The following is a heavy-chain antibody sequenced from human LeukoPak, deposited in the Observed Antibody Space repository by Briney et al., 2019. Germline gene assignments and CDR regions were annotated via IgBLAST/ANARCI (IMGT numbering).Heavy chain of an antibody. Sequence: PGRSLRLSCAASGFTFDDYAMHWVRQAPGKGLEWVAVISYHGSDKFYADPVKGRFTISRDNSKNTLFLQMNSLGADDTAVYYCAAQPCSVGRCYLDYWGQGTLVTVSS. CDR2: ISYHGSDK. V-gene: IGHV3-30*04. CDR3: AAQPCSVGRCYLDY. J-gene: IGHJ4*02. D-gene: IGHD2-15*01. CDR1: GFTFDDYA.